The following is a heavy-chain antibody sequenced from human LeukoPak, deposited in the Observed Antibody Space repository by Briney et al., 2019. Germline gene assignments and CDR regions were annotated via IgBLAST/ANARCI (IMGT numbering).Heavy chain of an antibody. CDR3: ARDRGWLRLNYYYGMDV. CDR2: ISAYNGNT. D-gene: IGHD5-12*01. V-gene: IGHV1-18*01. Sequence: GASVKVSCKASGYTFTSYGISWVRQAPGQGLEWMGWISAYNGNTNYAQKLQGRVTMTTDTSTSTAYMELRGLRSDDTAVYYCARDRGWLRLNYYYGMDVWGQGTTVTVSS. CDR1: GYTFTSYG. J-gene: IGHJ6*02.